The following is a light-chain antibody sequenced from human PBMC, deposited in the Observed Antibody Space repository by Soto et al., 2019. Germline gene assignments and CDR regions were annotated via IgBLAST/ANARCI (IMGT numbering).Light chain of an antibody. Sequence: LTQPASVSGSPGQSIAISCTGTSSDVGTYDIVSWYQQHPGKVPKLIIYDVTIRPSGVSGRFSGSKSGNTAALTISGLQAEDEADYSCTPYTTRATHVFGTVPNLTVL. V-gene: IGLV2-14*01. CDR1: SSDVGTYDI. CDR2: DVT. CDR3: TPYTTRATHV. J-gene: IGLJ1*01.